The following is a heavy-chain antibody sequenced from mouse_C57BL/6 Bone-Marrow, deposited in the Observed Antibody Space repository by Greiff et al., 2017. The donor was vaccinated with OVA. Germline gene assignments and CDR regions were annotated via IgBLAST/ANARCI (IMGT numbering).Heavy chain of an antibody. J-gene: IGHJ4*01. V-gene: IGHV5-4*01. Sequence: DVHLVESGGGLVKPGGSLKLSCAASGFTFSSYAMSWVRQTPEKRLEWVATISDGGSYTYYPDNVKGRFTISRDNAKNNLYLQMSHLKSEDTAMYYCARDFPFYHYAMDYWGQGTSVTVSS. D-gene: IGHD1-1*01. CDR3: ARDFPFYHYAMDY. CDR2: ISDGGSYT. CDR1: GFTFSSYA.